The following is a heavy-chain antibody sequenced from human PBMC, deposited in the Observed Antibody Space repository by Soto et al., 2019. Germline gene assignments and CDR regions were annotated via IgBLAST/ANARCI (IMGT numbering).Heavy chain of an antibody. CDR1: GFTFSSYS. J-gene: IGHJ6*02. D-gene: IGHD2-8*01. Sequence: EVQLVESGGGLVKPGGSLRLSCAASGFTFSSYSMNWVRQAPGKGLEWVSSISSSSSYIYYADSVKGRFTISRDNAKNSLYLQMNSLKAHDTAVYYCARDGGGYCTNGVCYVELGGLGNDYYYGMDVLGQGTTVTVSS. CDR3: ARDGGGYCTNGVCYVELGGLGNDYYYGMDV. CDR2: ISSSSSYI. V-gene: IGHV3-21*01.